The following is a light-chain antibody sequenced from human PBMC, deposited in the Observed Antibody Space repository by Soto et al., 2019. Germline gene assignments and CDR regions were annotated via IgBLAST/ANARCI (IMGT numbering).Light chain of an antibody. V-gene: IGKV4-1*01. J-gene: IGKJ4*01. Sequence: DILMTQSPDSLAVSLGETATINCKSSQSVLYIPTNKNYLAWYQQKPGQPPKLLIYWASTRESGVPDRFSGSGSGTDFTLTISSLQAEDGAVYYCQQYFATPRLCFGGGTKVEIK. CDR3: QQYFATPRLC. CDR1: QSVLYIPTNKNY. CDR2: WAS.